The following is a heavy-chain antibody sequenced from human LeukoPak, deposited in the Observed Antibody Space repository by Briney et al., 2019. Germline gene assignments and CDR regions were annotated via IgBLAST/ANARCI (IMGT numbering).Heavy chain of an antibody. V-gene: IGHV3-23*01. D-gene: IGHD6-13*01. J-gene: IGHJ4*02. CDR1: GFTFSSYA. CDR3: AKDLEKLVPNDFDY. CDR2: ISGSGGST. Sequence: GRSLRLSCAASGFTFSSYAMSWVRQAPGKGLEWVSAISGSGGSTYYAASVKVRFTISRENSKNTLYLQMNSLRAEDTALYYCAKDLEKLVPNDFDYWGQGTLVTVSS.